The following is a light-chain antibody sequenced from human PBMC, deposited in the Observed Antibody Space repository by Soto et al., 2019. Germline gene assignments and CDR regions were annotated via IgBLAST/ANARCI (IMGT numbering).Light chain of an antibody. J-gene: IGKJ4*01. CDR1: QSVRSNS. CDR2: GAS. CDR3: QQYGTSPLT. Sequence: EIVLTQSPRTLSLSPGESATLSCTASQSVRSNSLAWYQQKPGQAPRLLMFGASGSATGTPPRFSGRGSGTDFTLTISRLETEDFAVDYCQQYGTSPLTFGGGTKVDI. V-gene: IGKV3-20*01.